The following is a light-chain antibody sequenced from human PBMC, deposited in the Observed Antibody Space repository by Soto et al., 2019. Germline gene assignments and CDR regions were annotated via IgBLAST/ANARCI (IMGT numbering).Light chain of an antibody. CDR1: QSVSSY. J-gene: IGKJ4*01. V-gene: IGKV3-11*01. Sequence: EIVLTQSPATLSLSPGERATLSCRAGQSVSSYLAWYQQKPGQAPRLLIYDASNRATGIPARFSGSGSGTDFTLTISSLEPEDFAFYYCQQSSNWPLTFGGGTKVEIK. CDR2: DAS. CDR3: QQSSNWPLT.